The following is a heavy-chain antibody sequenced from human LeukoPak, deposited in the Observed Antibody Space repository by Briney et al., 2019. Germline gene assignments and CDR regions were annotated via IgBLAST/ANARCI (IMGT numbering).Heavy chain of an antibody. CDR1: GFTFSSYW. Sequence: GGSLRLSCAASGFTFSSYWMSWVRQAPGKGLEWVANIKQDGSEKYYVDSVKGRFTISRDNAKNSLYLQMNSLRAEDTAVYYCARVGYCGGGSCYVPFDYWGQGTLVTVSS. CDR2: IKQDGSEK. D-gene: IGHD2-15*01. CDR3: ARVGYCGGGSCYVPFDY. J-gene: IGHJ4*02. V-gene: IGHV3-7*03.